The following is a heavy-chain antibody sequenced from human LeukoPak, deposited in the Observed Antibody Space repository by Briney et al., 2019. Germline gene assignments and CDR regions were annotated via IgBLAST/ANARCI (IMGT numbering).Heavy chain of an antibody. D-gene: IGHD6-13*01. Sequence: SQSLSLTCAVSGGSISSGGYSWSWLRQPPGKGLECIGYIYQNGNTYYNPSLKSQVTISVDRSKNQSSLNLSSVTAADTAVYYCGRGGIAAADSGIDYWGQGTLVAVSS. V-gene: IGHV4-30-2*01. CDR3: GRGGIAAADSGIDY. CDR1: GGSISSGGYS. CDR2: IYQNGNT. J-gene: IGHJ4*02.